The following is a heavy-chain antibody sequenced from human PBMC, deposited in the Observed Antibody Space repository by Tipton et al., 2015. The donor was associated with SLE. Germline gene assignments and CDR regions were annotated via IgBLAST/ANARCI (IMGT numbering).Heavy chain of an antibody. CDR2: ISSSSNYI. CDR3: ARGGSGTSFDY. J-gene: IGHJ4*02. V-gene: IGHV3-21*01. D-gene: IGHD6-25*01. CDR1: GFTFSSYS. Sequence: GSLRLSCAASGFTFSSYSMNWVRQAPGKGLEWVSSISSSSNYIYYADSVKGRFTISRDNAKNSLYLQMNSLRAEDTAVYYCARGGSGTSFDYWGQGTLVTVSS.